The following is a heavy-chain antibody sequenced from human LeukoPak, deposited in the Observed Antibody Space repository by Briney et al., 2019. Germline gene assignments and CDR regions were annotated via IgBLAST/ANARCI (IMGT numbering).Heavy chain of an antibody. CDR3: AGLITAFQAFDS. J-gene: IGHJ4*02. D-gene: IGHD3-16*01. V-gene: IGHV4-39*01. Sequence: SSETLSLTCTVSGGSISSSSYYWGWIRQPPGEGLEWIGSIYYSGSTYYNPSLSSRVTISVDMSKNQFSLNLSSVTAADTAVYYCAGLITAFQAFDSWGQGTLVTVSS. CDR2: IYYSGST. CDR1: GGSISSSSYY.